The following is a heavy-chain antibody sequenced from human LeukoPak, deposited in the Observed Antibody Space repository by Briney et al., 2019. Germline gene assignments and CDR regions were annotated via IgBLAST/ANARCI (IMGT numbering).Heavy chain of an antibody. V-gene: IGHV1-8*03. CDR2: MNPNSGNT. CDR1: GYTFTSYD. D-gene: IGHD1-1*01. J-gene: IGHJ6*03. CDR3: ARGSRRRYYYYMDV. Sequence: GASVKVSCKASGYTFTSYDINWVRQATGQGLEWMGWMNPNSGNTGCAQKFQGRVTITRNTSISTAYMELSSLRSEDTAVYYCARGSRRRYYYYMDVWGKGTTVTVSS.